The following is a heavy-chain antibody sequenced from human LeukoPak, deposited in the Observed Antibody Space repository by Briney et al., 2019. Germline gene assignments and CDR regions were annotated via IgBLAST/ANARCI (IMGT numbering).Heavy chain of an antibody. CDR2: IYTSGST. V-gene: IGHV4-61*02. J-gene: IGHJ4*02. Sequence: SPPLSLTFTVSGGSISSGSYYWSWIRPPAGKGLEWIGRIYTSGSTNYNPSLKSRVTISVDTSKNQFSLKLSSVTAADTAVYYCARGGYCGGDCYFYYWGQGTLVTVSS. CDR3: ARGGYCGGDCYFYY. CDR1: GGSISSGSYY. D-gene: IGHD2-21*02.